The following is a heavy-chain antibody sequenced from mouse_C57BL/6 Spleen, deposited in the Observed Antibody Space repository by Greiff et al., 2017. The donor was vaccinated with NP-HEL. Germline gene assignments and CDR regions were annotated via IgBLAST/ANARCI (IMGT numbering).Heavy chain of an antibody. D-gene: IGHD1-1*01. V-gene: IGHV1-5*01. CDR3: TRQGNYGSSYPWFAY. CDR1: GYTFTSYW. Sequence: EVQLQQSGTVLARPGASVKMSCKTSGYTFTSYWMHWVKQRPGQGLEWIGAIYPGNSDTSYNQKFKGKAKLTAVTSASTAYMELSSLTNEDSAVYYGTRQGNYGSSYPWFAYWGQGTLVTVSA. CDR2: IYPGNSDT. J-gene: IGHJ3*01.